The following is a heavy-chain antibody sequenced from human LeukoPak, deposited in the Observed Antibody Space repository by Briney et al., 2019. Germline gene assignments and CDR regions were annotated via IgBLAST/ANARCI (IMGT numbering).Heavy chain of an antibody. J-gene: IGHJ4*02. CDR2: IYHSGST. V-gene: IGHV4-38-2*02. Sequence: SETLSLTCTVSGYSISSGYYWGWIRQPPGRGLEWTGSIYHSGSTYYNPSLKSRVSISLDTSKKQLSLKLSSVTAADTAVYYCARHNGGGVGSYVAPGPPDYFDYWGQGNLVTVST. CDR1: GYSISSGYY. CDR3: ARHNGGGVGSYVAPGPPDYFDY. D-gene: IGHD1-26*01.